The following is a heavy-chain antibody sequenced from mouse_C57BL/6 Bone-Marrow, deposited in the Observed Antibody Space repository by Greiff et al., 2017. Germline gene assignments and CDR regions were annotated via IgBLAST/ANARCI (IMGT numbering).Heavy chain of an antibody. D-gene: IGHD6-2*01. CDR2: ISDGGSYT. J-gene: IGHJ2*01. Sequence: EVMLVESGGGLVKPGGSLKLSCAASGFTFSSYAMSWVRQTPEKRLEWVATISDGGSYTYYPDNVKGRFTISRDNAKNNLYLQMSHLKSEDTAMYYCARDRKNLSLAFGYWGQGTTLTVSS. CDR1: GFTFSSYA. V-gene: IGHV5-4*01. CDR3: ARDRKNLSLAFGY.